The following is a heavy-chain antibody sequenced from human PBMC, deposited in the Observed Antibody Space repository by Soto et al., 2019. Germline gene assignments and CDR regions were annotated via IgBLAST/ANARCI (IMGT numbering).Heavy chain of an antibody. CDR3: AREDILGTRSSDY. Sequence: GRSLGLACGASGLIFNMYSMNWVRQAPGEGLEWLSYISSNSVTIYYADCVRGRFTIFRDNAKNSLYLQMNSLRDEDTAFHDWAREDILGTRSSDYWGQ. D-gene: IGHD1-7*01. V-gene: IGHV3-48*02. CDR2: ISSNSVTI. J-gene: IGHJ4*02. CDR1: GLIFNMYS.